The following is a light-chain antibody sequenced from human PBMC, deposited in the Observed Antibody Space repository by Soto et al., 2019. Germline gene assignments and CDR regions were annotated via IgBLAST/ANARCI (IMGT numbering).Light chain of an antibody. Sequence: EIVLTQSPATLSLSPGERATLSCRASQSFSNYLAWYQQKPGQAPRLLIYDASNRATGIPARFSGSESGTDFTLTISSLEPEDVAVYYCQQRGETFGQGTKVEIK. CDR1: QSFSNY. CDR3: QQRGET. CDR2: DAS. V-gene: IGKV3-11*01. J-gene: IGKJ1*01.